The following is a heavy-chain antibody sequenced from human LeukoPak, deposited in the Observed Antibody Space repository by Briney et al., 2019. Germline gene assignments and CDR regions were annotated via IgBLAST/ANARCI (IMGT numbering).Heavy chain of an antibody. CDR3: ARGFSEDYGDYFDY. Sequence: GGSLGLSCAASGFTVSSNYMSWVRQAPGKGLEWVSVIYNDGHGGNTYYADSVKGRFTISRDNSKNTLYLQMNSLRADDTAVYYCARGFSEDYGDYFDYWGQGTLVTVSS. D-gene: IGHD4-17*01. J-gene: IGHJ4*02. V-gene: IGHV3-53*01. CDR2: IYNDGHGGNT. CDR1: GFTVSSNY.